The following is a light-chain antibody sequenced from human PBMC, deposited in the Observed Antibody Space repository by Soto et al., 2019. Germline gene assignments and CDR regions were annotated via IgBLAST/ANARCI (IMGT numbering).Light chain of an antibody. CDR1: SSDVGAYNY. Sequence: QSALTQPASVSGSPGQSITISCTGTSSDVGAYNYVSWYQHHPGKAPKLMIYEVSNRPSGLSNRFSASKSGNTASLTISGLQPEDEADYYCTSYTTRSTLVFGGGTQLTVL. CDR2: EVS. CDR3: TSYTTRSTLV. V-gene: IGLV2-14*01. J-gene: IGLJ2*01.